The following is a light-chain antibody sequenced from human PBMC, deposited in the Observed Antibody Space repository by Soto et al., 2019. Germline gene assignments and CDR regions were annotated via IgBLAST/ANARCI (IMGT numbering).Light chain of an antibody. V-gene: IGLV2-14*01. J-gene: IGLJ1*01. CDR1: SSDVGGYKY. CDR2: DVS. Sequence: QSALTQPASVSGSPGQSITISSTGTSSDVGGYKYVSWYQHHPGKGPKLMLYDVSNRPSGVSNRFSGSKSGNTASLTISGLQAEDEADYYCSSYTSSTTYVFGTGTKLTVL. CDR3: SSYTSSTTYV.